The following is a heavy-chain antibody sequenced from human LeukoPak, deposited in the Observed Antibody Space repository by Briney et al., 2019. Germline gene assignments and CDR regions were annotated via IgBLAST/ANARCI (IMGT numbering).Heavy chain of an antibody. Sequence: ASVKVSCKASGYTFTGYYMHWVRRAPGQGLEWMGWINPNSGGTSYAQNFQGRVTMTRDTSISTAYMELTTLRSDDTAVYYCARTFDSTAYHDAFDIWGQGTMVSVSS. J-gene: IGHJ3*02. CDR1: GYTFTGYY. D-gene: IGHD3-22*01. V-gene: IGHV1-2*02. CDR3: ARTFDSTAYHDAFDI. CDR2: INPNSGGT.